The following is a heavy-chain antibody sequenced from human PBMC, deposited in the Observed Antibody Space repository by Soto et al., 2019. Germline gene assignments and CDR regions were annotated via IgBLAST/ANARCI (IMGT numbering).Heavy chain of an antibody. Sequence: QVQLVESGGGVVQPGRSLRLSCAASGFTFSSYGMHWVRQAPGKGLEWVAVISYDGSNKYYADSVKGRVTISRDNSKNTLYLQMNSLRAEDTAVYYCAKEGAAGFGDYDYWGQGTLVTVSS. CDR1: GFTFSSYG. CDR2: ISYDGSNK. V-gene: IGHV3-30*18. D-gene: IGHD6-13*01. CDR3: AKEGAAGFGDYDY. J-gene: IGHJ4*02.